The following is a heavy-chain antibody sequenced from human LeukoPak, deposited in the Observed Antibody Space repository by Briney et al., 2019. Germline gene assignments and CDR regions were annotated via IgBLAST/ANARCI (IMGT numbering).Heavy chain of an antibody. Sequence: SETLSLTCTVSGASINSHFWSWIRQPAGKGLNWFWRIYISGSTNYNSSLQSRLTMSVDTSKTQFSLKLTSVTAADTAVYYCARALNPLPGTYYFDYWGQGTLVTVSS. CDR3: ARALNPLPGTYYFDY. D-gene: IGHD2-15*01. J-gene: IGHJ4*02. V-gene: IGHV4-4*07. CDR2: IYISGST. CDR1: GASINSHF.